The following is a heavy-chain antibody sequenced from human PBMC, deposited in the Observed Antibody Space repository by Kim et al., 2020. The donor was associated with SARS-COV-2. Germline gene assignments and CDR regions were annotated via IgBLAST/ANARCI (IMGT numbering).Heavy chain of an antibody. J-gene: IGHJ4*02. CDR3: ARDPRSGWYFDY. V-gene: IGHV3-53*01. Sequence: DSVQAHYTRTRANSKNTLYLQMNSLSAEDSAVYYCARDPRSGWYFDYWGQGTLVTVSS. D-gene: IGHD6-19*01.